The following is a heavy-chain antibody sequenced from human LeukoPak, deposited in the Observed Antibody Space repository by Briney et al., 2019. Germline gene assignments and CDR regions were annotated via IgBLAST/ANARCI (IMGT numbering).Heavy chain of an antibody. D-gene: IGHD1-26*01. V-gene: IGHV3-23*01. CDR3: AKGQWELPSEFDY. CDR1: GFTFNTYA. J-gene: IGHJ4*02. CDR2: ITSSGAST. Sequence: GGSLRLSCAASGFTFNTYAMSWVRQAPGKGLEWVSTITSSGASTYYADSVKGRFTISRDNSKNTLYLQMNSLRAEDTAVYYCAKGQWELPSEFDYWGQGTLVTVSS.